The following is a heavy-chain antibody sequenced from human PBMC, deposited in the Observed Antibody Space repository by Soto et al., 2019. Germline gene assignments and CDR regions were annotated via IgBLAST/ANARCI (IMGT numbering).Heavy chain of an antibody. CDR3: ARPGKNTFGGVIVGTDY. CDR2: IDPSDSYT. CDR1: GYSFTSYW. D-gene: IGHD3-16*02. J-gene: IGHJ4*02. Sequence: EVQLVQSGAEVKKPGESLRISCKGSGYSFTSYWISWVRQMPGEGLEWMGRIDPSDSYTNYSPSFQGHVTISADKSISTAYLQWSSLKASDTAMYYCARPGKNTFGGVIVGTDYWGQGTLVTVSS. V-gene: IGHV5-10-1*03.